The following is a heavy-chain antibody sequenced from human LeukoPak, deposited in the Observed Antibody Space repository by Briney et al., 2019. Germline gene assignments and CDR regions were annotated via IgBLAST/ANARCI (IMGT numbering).Heavy chain of an antibody. V-gene: IGHV4-4*07. CDR1: GGSISSYY. Sequence: SETLSLTCTVSGGSISSYYWSWIRQPAGQGLEWIGRIYTSGSTNYNPSLKSRVTMSVDTSKNQFSLQLSSVTAADTAVYYCASSGAVTADPLDYWGQGTLVTVSS. D-gene: IGHD6-19*01. CDR2: IYTSGST. CDR3: ASSGAVTADPLDY. J-gene: IGHJ4*02.